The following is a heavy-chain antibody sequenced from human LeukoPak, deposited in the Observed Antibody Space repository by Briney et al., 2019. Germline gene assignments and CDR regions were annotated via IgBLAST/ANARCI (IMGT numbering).Heavy chain of an antibody. J-gene: IGHJ3*02. Sequence: GGSLRLSCAASGFTFSSYWMQWVRQAPGKGVVWVSRINSDGSIINYADSVKGRFTISRDNAKNTLFLQMNSLEAEDTAVYYCARDLDLRAGNPNQIWGQGTMVTVSS. CDR2: INSDGSII. D-gene: IGHD1-14*01. V-gene: IGHV3-74*01. CDR1: GFTFSSYW. CDR3: ARDLDLRAGNPNQI.